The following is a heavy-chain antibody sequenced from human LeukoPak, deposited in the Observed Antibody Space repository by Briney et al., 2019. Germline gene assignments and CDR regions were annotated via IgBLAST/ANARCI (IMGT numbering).Heavy chain of an antibody. CDR2: IYYSGTS. CDR3: ARINNIHDAFDI. J-gene: IGHJ3*02. CDR1: GGSVSSGSYY. Sequence: PAETLSLTCTVSGGSVSSGSYYWSWIRQLPGKGLEWIGYIYYSGTSKYKASLTSRVTISVDTSKNQFSLKLNSVTAADTAVYYCARINNIHDAFDIWGQGTMVTVSS. V-gene: IGHV4-61*01. D-gene: IGHD2/OR15-2a*01.